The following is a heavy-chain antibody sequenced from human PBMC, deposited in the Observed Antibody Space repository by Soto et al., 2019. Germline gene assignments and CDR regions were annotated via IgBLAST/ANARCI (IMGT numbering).Heavy chain of an antibody. D-gene: IGHD6-6*01. Sequence: EVQLVESGGGLVKPGGSLRLSCAASGFTFSSYSMNWVRQAPGKGLEWVSSISSSSSYIYYADSVKGRFTISRDNAKNSLYLQMNSLRAEDTAVDYCASCWSSSSSLEYWGQGTLGTFSS. J-gene: IGHJ4*02. CDR2: ISSSSSYI. CDR3: ASCWSSSSSLEY. V-gene: IGHV3-21*01. CDR1: GFTFSSYS.